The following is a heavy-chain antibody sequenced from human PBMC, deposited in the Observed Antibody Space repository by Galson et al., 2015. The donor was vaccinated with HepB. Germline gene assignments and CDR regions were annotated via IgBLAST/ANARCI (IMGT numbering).Heavy chain of an antibody. Sequence: SVKVSCKASGYTFTSYAMHWVRQAPGQRLEWMGWINAGNGNTKYSQKFQGRVTITRDTSASTAYMELSSLRSEDTAVYYCAREGSGYSSSSAGPRGPNDWCQGTMVTVSS. CDR1: GYTFTSYA. J-gene: IGHJ3*01. CDR2: INAGNGNT. CDR3: AREGSGYSSSSAGPRGPND. D-gene: IGHD6-6*01. V-gene: IGHV1-3*01.